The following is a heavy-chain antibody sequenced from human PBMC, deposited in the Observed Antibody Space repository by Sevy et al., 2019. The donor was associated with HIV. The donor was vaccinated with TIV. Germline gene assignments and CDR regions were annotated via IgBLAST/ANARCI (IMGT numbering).Heavy chain of an antibody. Sequence: GGSLRLSCAASGFTFSHYGMHWVRQAPGKGLEWVAVISYDGRNNKYNVDSVKGRFTISRDNSKNTLFLQMNSLRAEDSAIYYCARDRGEILRSAFDYWGQGTLVTVSS. CDR3: ARDRGEILRSAFDY. D-gene: IGHD3-16*01. V-gene: IGHV3-30*03. CDR1: GFTFSHYG. J-gene: IGHJ4*02. CDR2: ISYDGRNNK.